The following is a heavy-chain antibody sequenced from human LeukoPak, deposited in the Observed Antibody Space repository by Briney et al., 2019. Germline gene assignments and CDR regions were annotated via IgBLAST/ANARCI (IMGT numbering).Heavy chain of an antibody. J-gene: IGHJ4*02. Sequence: GGSLRLSCAASGFTFSGSAMHWVRQASGKGLEWVGRIRSKANSSATAYAASVKGRFTISRDDSKNTAYLQMNSLKTEDTAEYYCTSPDYGGNSGDDYWGQGTLVTVSS. CDR2: IRSKANSSAT. CDR3: TSPDYGGNSGDDY. CDR1: GFTFSGSA. V-gene: IGHV3-73*01. D-gene: IGHD4-23*01.